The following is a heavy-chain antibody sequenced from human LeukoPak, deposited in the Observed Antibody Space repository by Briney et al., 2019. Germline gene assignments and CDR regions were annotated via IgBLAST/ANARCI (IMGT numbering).Heavy chain of an antibody. CDR3: ARGGGLDV. J-gene: IGHJ6*02. V-gene: IGHV3-53*03. Sequence: ETLSLTCAVYGGSFSGYYWSWIRQPPGKGLEWVSVIYSGGSTYYADSVKGRFTISRDNAKNSLYLQMSNLRAEDTAVYFCARGGGLDVWGQGATVTVSS. CDR1: GGSFSGYY. CDR2: IYSGGST.